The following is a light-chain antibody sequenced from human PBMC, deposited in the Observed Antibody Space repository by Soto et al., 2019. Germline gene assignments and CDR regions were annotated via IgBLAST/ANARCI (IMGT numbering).Light chain of an antibody. V-gene: IGLV1-44*01. J-gene: IGLJ2*01. CDR2: SYN. CDR3: AAWDDSLNGVV. Sequence: QSVLTQPPSASGTPGQRVTISCSGSSSNIGSNTVIWYQQLPGTAPKLLIYSYNQRPSGVPDRFSGSKSGTSASLAISGLQSEDEADYYCAAWDDSLNGVVFGGGTKVTVL. CDR1: SSNIGSNT.